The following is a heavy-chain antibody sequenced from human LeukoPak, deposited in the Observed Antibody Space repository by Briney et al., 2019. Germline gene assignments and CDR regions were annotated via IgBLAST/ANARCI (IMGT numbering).Heavy chain of an antibody. D-gene: IGHD3-10*01. V-gene: IGHV3-9*01. CDR3: AKLYYYGSGSPDDAFDI. J-gene: IGHJ3*02. Sequence: CCNIGYADSVKSRFTISSDNAKDSLYLQMNSLRAEDTALYYCAKLYYYGSGSPDDAFDIWGQGTMVTVSS. CDR2: CCNI.